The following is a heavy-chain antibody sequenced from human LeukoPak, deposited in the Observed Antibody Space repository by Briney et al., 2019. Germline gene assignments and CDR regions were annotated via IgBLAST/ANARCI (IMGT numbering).Heavy chain of an antibody. CDR1: GYTFTGYY. CDR3: ATARPRWYSSGWYHFDY. CDR2: INPNSGGT. J-gene: IGHJ4*02. D-gene: IGHD6-19*01. Sequence: ASVKVSCKASGYTFTGYYMHWVRQAPGQGLEWMGWINPNSGGTNYAQKFQGRVTMTEDTSTDTAYMELSSLRSEDTAVYYCATARPRWYSSGWYHFDYWGQGTLVTVSS. V-gene: IGHV1-2*02.